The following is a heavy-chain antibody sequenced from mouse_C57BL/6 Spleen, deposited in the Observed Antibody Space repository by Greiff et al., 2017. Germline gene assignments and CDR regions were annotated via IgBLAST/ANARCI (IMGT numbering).Heavy chain of an antibody. D-gene: IGHD2-2*01. V-gene: IGHV1-53*01. CDR3: ARSEGYDGTGFYFGY. J-gene: IGHJ2*01. Sequence: QVQLQQPGTELVKPGASVKLSCKASGYTFTSYWMHWVKQRPGQGLEWIGNINPSNGGTNYNEKFKGKATLTVDKSSSTAYMQLSSLTSEESAVYYWARSEGYDGTGFYFGYRGQGTTLTVSS. CDR2: INPSNGGT. CDR1: GYTFTSYW.